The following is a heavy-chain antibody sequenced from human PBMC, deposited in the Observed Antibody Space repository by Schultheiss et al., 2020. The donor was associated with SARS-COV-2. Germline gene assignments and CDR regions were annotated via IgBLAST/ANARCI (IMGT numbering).Heavy chain of an antibody. CDR2: IYPGDSDT. CDR1: GYSFTSYW. CDR3: ARHGLGYPYYFDY. V-gene: IGHV5-51*01. J-gene: IGHJ4*02. Sequence: GGSLRLSCKGSGYSFTSYWIGWVRQMPGKGLEWMGIIYPGDSDTRYSPSFQGQVTISADKSISTAYLQWSSLKASDTAMYYCARHGLGYPYYFDYWGQGTLVTVSS. D-gene: IGHD3/OR15-3a*01.